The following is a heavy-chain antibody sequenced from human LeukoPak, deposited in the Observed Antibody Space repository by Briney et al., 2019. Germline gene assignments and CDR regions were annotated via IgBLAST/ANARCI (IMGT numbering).Heavy chain of an antibody. CDR3: AKGGQYSSSCDY. V-gene: IGHV3-20*04. Sequence: GGSLRLSCAASGFTFDDYGMSWVRQAPGKGLDWVSGINWNGGSTGYADSVKGRFTISRDNAKNSLYLQMNSLRAEDTAVYYCAKGGQYSSSCDYWGQGTLVTVSS. D-gene: IGHD6-13*01. J-gene: IGHJ4*02. CDR1: GFTFDDYG. CDR2: INWNGGST.